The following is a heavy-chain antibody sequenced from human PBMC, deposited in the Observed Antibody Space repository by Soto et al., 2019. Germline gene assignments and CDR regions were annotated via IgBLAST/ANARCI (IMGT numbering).Heavy chain of an antibody. CDR3: SHSITWSGAFDT. V-gene: IGHV2-70*12. Sequence: SGPTLVKPTQTLTLTCTFSGFSLSTSGMCVSWIRQPPGKALEWLARIDWDDNKYYSTSLKTRLTISKDTSKNQVVLTMTNMDPVDAATYYCSHSITWSGAFDTWGQGTMVTVSS. J-gene: IGHJ3*02. CDR2: IDWDDNK. CDR1: GFSLSTSGMC. D-gene: IGHD2-8*02.